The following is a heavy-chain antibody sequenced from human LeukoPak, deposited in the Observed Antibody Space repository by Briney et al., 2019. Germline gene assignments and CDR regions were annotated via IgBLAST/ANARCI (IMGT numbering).Heavy chain of an antibody. CDR2: INHSGST. CDR1: GGSFSGYY. J-gene: IGHJ4*02. D-gene: IGHD3-22*01. V-gene: IGHV4-34*01. CDR3: ARGLTPYYYDSSGKTYYFDY. Sequence: SETLSLTCAVYGGSFSGYYWSWIRQPPGKGLEWIGEINHSGSTNYNPSPKSRVTISVDTSKNQLSLKLSSVTAADTAVYYCARGLTPYYYDSSGKTYYFDYWGQGTLVTVSS.